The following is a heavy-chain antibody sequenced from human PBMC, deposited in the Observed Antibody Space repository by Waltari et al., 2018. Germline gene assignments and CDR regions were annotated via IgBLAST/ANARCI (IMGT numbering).Heavy chain of an antibody. D-gene: IGHD4-17*01. J-gene: IGHJ5*02. Sequence: EVQLVQSGAEVKKPGESLKISCKGSGYSFTSYWLGWVRQMPGKGLEGMGVVYPVDSDTRYSPSFQGQVPFSADKSISTADLQCSSLKASDTAMYYCATQPDGDLNWFDPWGQGTLVTVSS. CDR1: GYSFTSYW. CDR3: ATQPDGDLNWFDP. V-gene: IGHV5-51*01. CDR2: VYPVDSDT.